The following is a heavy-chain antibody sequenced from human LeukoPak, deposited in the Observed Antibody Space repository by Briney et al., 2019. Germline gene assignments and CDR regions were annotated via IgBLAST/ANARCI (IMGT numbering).Heavy chain of an antibody. D-gene: IGHD3-3*01. Sequence: ASVKVSCKASGYTFTGYYMHWVRQAPGQGREWMGWINPNSGGTNYAQKFQGRVTMTRDTSISTAYMELSRLRSDDTAVYYCARGDVLRFLELDYWGQGTLVTVSS. CDR1: GYTFTGYY. J-gene: IGHJ4*02. V-gene: IGHV1-2*02. CDR2: INPNSGGT. CDR3: ARGDVLRFLELDY.